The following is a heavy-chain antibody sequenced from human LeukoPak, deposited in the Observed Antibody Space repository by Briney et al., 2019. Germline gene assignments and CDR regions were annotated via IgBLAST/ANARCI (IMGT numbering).Heavy chain of an antibody. CDR2: ISYDGSNK. CDR3: AKVALGTVATRNYYYYMDV. V-gene: IGHV3-30*18. Sequence: GGSLRLSCAASGFTFSSYGMHWVRQAPGKGLEWVAVISYDGSNKYYADSVKGRFTISRDNSKNTLYLQMNSLRAEDTAVYYCAKVALGTVATRNYYYYMDVWGKGTTVTVSS. CDR1: GFTFSSYG. J-gene: IGHJ6*03. D-gene: IGHD4-23*01.